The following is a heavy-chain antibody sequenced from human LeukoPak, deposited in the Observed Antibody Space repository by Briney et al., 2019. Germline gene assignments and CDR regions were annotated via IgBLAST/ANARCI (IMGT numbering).Heavy chain of an antibody. CDR2: ISSSSSTK. J-gene: IGHJ3*02. CDR1: GFTFSNYN. V-gene: IGHV3-48*01. D-gene: IGHD2-2*03. CDR3: ARLMDRARRDAFDI. Sequence: GGSLRLSCAAAGFTFSNYNMNWVRQAPGKGLEWVSYISSSSSTKNYADSVKSRFTVSRYNAWNSLYLQINSLRAEDTAVYYCARLMDRARRDAFDIWGQGTMVTVSS.